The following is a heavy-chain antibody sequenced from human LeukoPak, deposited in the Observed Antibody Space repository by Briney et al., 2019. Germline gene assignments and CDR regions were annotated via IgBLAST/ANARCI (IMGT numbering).Heavy chain of an antibody. CDR1: GFTFSSYA. Sequence: GSLRLSCAASGFTFSSYAMHWVRQAPGKGLEWVAVISYDGSNKYYADSVKGRFTISRDNSKNMLYLQMNSLRAEDTAVYYCARGPHSGSYYYFDYWGQGTLVTVSS. CDR3: ARGPHSGSYYYFDY. V-gene: IGHV3-30-3*01. D-gene: IGHD1-26*01. J-gene: IGHJ4*02. CDR2: ISYDGSNK.